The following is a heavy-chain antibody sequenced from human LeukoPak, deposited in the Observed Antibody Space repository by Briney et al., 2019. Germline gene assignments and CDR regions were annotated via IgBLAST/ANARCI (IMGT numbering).Heavy chain of an antibody. Sequence: GGSLRLSCAASGFTFSSYAMSWVRQDPGRGLEWVSAISGSGGTTYYADSVKGRFTISRDNAKNSLYLQMNSLRDDDTAVYHCAREGFYYDSSGYYFGYFDYWGRGTLVTVSS. J-gene: IGHJ4*02. V-gene: IGHV3-23*01. CDR3: AREGFYYDSSGYYFGYFDY. CDR1: GFTFSSYA. CDR2: ISGSGGTT. D-gene: IGHD3-22*01.